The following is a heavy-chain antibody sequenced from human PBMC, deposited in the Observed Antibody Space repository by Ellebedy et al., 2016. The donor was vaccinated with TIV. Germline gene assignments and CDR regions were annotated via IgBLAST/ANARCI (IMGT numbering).Heavy chain of an antibody. CDR3: AGEGTYTPLGGMDV. D-gene: IGHD4-11*01. J-gene: IGHJ6*02. CDR1: GGSVSSGSYY. Sequence: MPSETLSLTCIVSGGSVSSGSYYWSWIRQPPGKGLEWIGYIYYSGSTNYNPSLKSRITISVDTSKNQFSLKLNSVTAADTAVYYFAGEGTYTPLGGMDVWGQGTTVTVSS. V-gene: IGHV4-61*01. CDR2: IYYSGST.